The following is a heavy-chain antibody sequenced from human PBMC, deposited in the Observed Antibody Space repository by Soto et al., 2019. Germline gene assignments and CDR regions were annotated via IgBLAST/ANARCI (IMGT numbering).Heavy chain of an antibody. CDR2: IIPILGIA. J-gene: IGHJ5*02. Sequence: SVKVSCKASGGTFSSYTISWVRQAPGQGLEWMGRIIPILGIANYAQKFQGRVTITADKSTSTAYMELSSLRSEDTAVYYCARDLGAYSGYDPYNWFDPWGQGTLVTVSS. D-gene: IGHD5-12*01. CDR3: ARDLGAYSGYDPYNWFDP. CDR1: GGTFSSYT. V-gene: IGHV1-69*04.